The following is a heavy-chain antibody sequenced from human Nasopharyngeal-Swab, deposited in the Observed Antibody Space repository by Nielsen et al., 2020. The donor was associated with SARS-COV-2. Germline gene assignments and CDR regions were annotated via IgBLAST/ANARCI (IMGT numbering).Heavy chain of an antibody. CDR2: IWYDGSNK. V-gene: IGHV3-33*01. D-gene: IGHD3-3*01. J-gene: IGHJ4*02. CDR1: GFTFSSYG. CDR3: ARVLEAHYDFWSGYYPYFDY. Sequence: GGSLRLSCAASGFTFSSYGMHWVRQAPGKGLEWVAVIWYDGSNKYYADSVKGRFTISRDNSKNTLYLQMNSLRAEDTAVYYCARVLEAHYDFWSGYYPYFDYWGQGTLVTVSS.